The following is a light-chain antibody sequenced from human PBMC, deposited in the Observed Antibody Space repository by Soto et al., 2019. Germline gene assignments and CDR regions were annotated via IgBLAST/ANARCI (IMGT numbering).Light chain of an antibody. CDR2: ATS. J-gene: IGKJ1*01. CDR1: QDISNL. Sequence: DIQMTQSPSFVSAAVGDRVTLSCRASQDISNLLAWYQQQPGKAPTLLIYATSNLQRGVPSRFSGSGSGTDFPLTISGLQPEDFATYYCQQASSFPRTFGQGTKVEIK. CDR3: QQASSFPRT. V-gene: IGKV1-12*01.